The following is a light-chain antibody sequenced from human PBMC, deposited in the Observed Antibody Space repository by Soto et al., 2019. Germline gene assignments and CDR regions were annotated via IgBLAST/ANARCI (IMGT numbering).Light chain of an antibody. Sequence: DIVMTQSPLSLPVIPGEPASISCRSSQTLLHSNGYNYLDWYLQKPGQSPQLLIYLGSNRASGVPDRFSGSGSGTGFTLRISRVEADDVGIYYCMQALQTPTFGQGTKVEI. CDR3: MQALQTPT. CDR1: QTLLHSNGYNY. CDR2: LGS. V-gene: IGKV2-28*01. J-gene: IGKJ1*01.